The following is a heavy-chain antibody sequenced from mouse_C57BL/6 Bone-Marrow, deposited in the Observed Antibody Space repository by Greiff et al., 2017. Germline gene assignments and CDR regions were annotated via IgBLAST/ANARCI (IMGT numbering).Heavy chain of an antibody. CDR2: IYPGGGYT. CDR3: ARELWSSYPYWYFDV. D-gene: IGHD1-1*01. Sequence: QVQLQQSGAELVRPGTSVKMSCKASGYTFTNYWIGWAKQRPGHGLEWIGDIYPGGGYTNYNEKFKGKATRTADKSSSTAYMQFSSLTSEDSAIYYCARELWSSYPYWYFDVWGTGTSVTVSS. V-gene: IGHV1-63*01. J-gene: IGHJ1*03. CDR1: GYTFTNYW.